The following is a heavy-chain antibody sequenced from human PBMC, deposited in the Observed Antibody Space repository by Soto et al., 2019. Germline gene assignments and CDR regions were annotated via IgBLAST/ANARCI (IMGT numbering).Heavy chain of an antibody. Sequence: VESLKISCSGSGYYSSSYWIAWVRQMSWKGLEWVGSVYVSDSETKYSPSFQGQVTISADKYTNTAYLYWSSLKASDTAMYYCARRGTLSGRDAFDVWGEGTMVTVSS. CDR3: ARRGTLSGRDAFDV. CDR2: VYVSDSET. D-gene: IGHD5-12*01. J-gene: IGHJ3*01. V-gene: IGHV5-51*01. CDR1: GYYSSSYW.